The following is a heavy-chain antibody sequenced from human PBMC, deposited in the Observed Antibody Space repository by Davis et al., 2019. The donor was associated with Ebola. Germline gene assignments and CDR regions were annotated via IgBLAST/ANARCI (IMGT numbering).Heavy chain of an antibody. V-gene: IGHV3-66*01. Sequence: PGGSLRLSCATSGFTVNSNHMTWVRQAPGKGLEWVSLMYSGGSTYYADSVKGRFTLSRDNSKNTLYLQMNSLRAEDTAVYYCARDGEYCTNGICSTYFDNWGQGTLVTVSS. CDR1: GFTVNSNH. J-gene: IGHJ4*02. CDR3: ARDGEYCTNGICSTYFDN. CDR2: MYSGGST. D-gene: IGHD2-8*01.